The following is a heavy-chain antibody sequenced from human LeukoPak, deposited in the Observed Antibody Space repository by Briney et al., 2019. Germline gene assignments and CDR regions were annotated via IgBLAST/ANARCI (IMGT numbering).Heavy chain of an antibody. CDR1: GGSISSSSYY. V-gene: IGHV4-39*07. J-gene: IGHJ4*02. CDR3: ARESMGATSDY. Sequence: PSETLSLTCTVSGGSISSSSYYWGWIRQPPGKGLEWIGSIYYSGSTYYNPSLKSRVTISVDTSKNQFSLKLSSVTAADTAVYYCARESMGATSDYWGQGTLVTVSS. D-gene: IGHD1-26*01. CDR2: IYYSGST.